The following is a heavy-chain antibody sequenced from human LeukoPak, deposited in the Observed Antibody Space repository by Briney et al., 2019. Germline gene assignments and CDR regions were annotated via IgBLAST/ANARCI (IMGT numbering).Heavy chain of an antibody. V-gene: IGHV5-51*01. J-gene: IGHJ3*02. D-gene: IGHD3-10*01. CDR1: GYSFTTYW. CDR2: IYPGDSDT. CDR3: ARQYDYGSGSYYRRDAFDI. Sequence: GESLKISCKDSGYSFTTYWIGWVRQMPGKGLEWMGIIYPGDSDTRYSPSFQGQVTISADKSISTAYLQWSSLKASDTAMYYCARQYDYGSGSYYRRDAFDIWGQGTMVTVSS.